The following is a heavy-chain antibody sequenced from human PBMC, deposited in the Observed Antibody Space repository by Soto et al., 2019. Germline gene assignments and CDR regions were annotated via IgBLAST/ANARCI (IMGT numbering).Heavy chain of an antibody. D-gene: IGHD6-19*01. CDR3: ARDDSSGWCSY. V-gene: IGHV1-3*01. CDR1: GYTFTSYA. CDR2: INAGNGNT. J-gene: IGHJ4*02. Sequence: QVQLVQSGAEVKKPGASVKVSCKASGYTFTSYAMPWVRQAPGQRLEWMGWINAGNGNTKYSQKFQGRVTITRDTSASTAYMELSSLRSEDTAVYYCARDDSSGWCSYWGQGTLVTVSS.